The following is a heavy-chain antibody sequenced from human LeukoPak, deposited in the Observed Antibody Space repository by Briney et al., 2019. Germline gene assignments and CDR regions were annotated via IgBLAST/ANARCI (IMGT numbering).Heavy chain of an antibody. CDR1: GYTFTGYY. D-gene: IGHD6-13*01. V-gene: IGHV1-2*02. CDR3: ARDRGYSSSWYSDYFDY. CDR2: INPNNGGT. J-gene: IGHJ4*02. Sequence: GASVKVSCKASGYTFTGYYMHWVRQAPGQGLEWMGWINPNNGGTNYAQKFQGRVTMTRDTSISTAYMELSRLRSDDTAVYYCARDRGYSSSWYSDYFDYWGQGTLVTVSS.